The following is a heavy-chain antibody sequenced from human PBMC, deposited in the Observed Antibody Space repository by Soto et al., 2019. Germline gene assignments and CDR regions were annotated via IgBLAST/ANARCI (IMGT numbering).Heavy chain of an antibody. CDR3: AKFIMIFSPLDY. D-gene: IGHD3-9*01. CDR2: ISYDGSNK. Sequence: QVQLVESGGGVVQPGRSLRLSCAASGFTFSSYGMHWVRQAPGKGLEWVAVISYDGSNKYYADSVKGRFTISRDNSKNTLYLQMNSLRAEDTGVYYCAKFIMIFSPLDYWGQGNLVTVFS. J-gene: IGHJ4*02. CDR1: GFTFSSYG. V-gene: IGHV3-30*18.